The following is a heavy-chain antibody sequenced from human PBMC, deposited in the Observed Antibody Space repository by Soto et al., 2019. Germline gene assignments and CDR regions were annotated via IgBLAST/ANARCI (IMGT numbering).Heavy chain of an antibody. V-gene: IGHV3-23*01. CDR3: AKDQSDLHWYFDL. J-gene: IGHJ2*01. CDR1: GFTFSSYD. CDR2: ISGSGGST. Sequence: EVQLLESGGGLVQPGGSLRLSCAASGFTFSSYDMSWVRQAPGKGLEWVSAISGSGGSTYYADSVKGRFTISRDNSKNTLYLQMNSLRAEDTAVYYCAKDQSDLHWYFDLWGRGTLITVSS.